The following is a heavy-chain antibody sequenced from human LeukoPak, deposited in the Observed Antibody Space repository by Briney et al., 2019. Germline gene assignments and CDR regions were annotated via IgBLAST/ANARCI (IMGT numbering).Heavy chain of an antibody. V-gene: IGHV3-30*15. J-gene: IGHJ4*02. CDR1: GFTFSSYA. CDR3: ARDRSSSFDY. Sequence: GGSLRLSCAASGFTFSSYAMHWVRQAPGKGLEWVAVISYDGSNKYYADSVKGRSTISRDNSKNTLYLQMSSLRAEDTAVYYCARDRSSSFDYWGQGTLVTVSS. D-gene: IGHD6-6*01. CDR2: ISYDGSNK.